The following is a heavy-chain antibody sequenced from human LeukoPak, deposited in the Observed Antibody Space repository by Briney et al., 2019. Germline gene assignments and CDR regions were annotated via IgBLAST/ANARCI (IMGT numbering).Heavy chain of an antibody. CDR3: ARESLWFGALSVFDY. V-gene: IGHV3-66*01. D-gene: IGHD3-10*01. Sequence: PGGSLRLSCAASGFTLSGYNMQWFRQAPGKRLEWVSVIYGGGSTYYADSVKGRFTISRDNSKNTLYLQMNSLRAEDTAVYYCARESLWFGALSVFDYWGQGTLVTVSS. CDR1: GFTLSGYN. J-gene: IGHJ4*02. CDR2: IYGGGST.